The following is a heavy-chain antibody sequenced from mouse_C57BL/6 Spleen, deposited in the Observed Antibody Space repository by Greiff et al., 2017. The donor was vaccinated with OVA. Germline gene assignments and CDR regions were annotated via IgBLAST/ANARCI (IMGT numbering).Heavy chain of an antibody. Sequence: EVQLQQSGPELVKPGASVKISCKASGYTFTDYYMNWVKQSHGKSLEWIGDINPNNGGTSYNQKFKGKATLTVDKSSSTAYMELRSRTSEDSAVYYCARRGYSNYEFAYWGQGTLVTVSA. V-gene: IGHV1-26*01. J-gene: IGHJ3*01. CDR1: GYTFTDYY. CDR3: ARRGYSNYEFAY. D-gene: IGHD2-5*01. CDR2: INPNNGGT.